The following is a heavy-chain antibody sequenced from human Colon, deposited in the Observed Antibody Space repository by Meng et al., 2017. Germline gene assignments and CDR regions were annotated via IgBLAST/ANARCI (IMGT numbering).Heavy chain of an antibody. CDR1: GASVSSGDHY. D-gene: IGHD1-26*01. CDR3: AGGPWEFDY. V-gene: IGHV4-61*08. J-gene: IGHJ4*02. Sequence: QGHRQGAGRGLLGRSEPLSPSCTVSGASVSSGDHYWSWIPQPPGEGLEYIAYVDYSGSTHYKPSLKSRVTMSVDTSKKQLSLKLSSVTAADTAVYYCAGGPWEFDYWGQGTLVTVSS. CDR2: VDYSGST.